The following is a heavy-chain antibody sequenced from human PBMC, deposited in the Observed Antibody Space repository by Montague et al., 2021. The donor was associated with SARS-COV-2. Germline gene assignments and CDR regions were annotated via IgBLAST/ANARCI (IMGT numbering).Heavy chain of an antibody. CDR2: INHRGTP. J-gene: IGHJ4*02. D-gene: IGHD3-22*01. CDR1: GGSFSDYY. CDR3: ARGRQHFNMIVVVMTGGEYYFDY. V-gene: IGHV4-34*01. Sequence: SETLSLTCAVYGGSFSDYYWSWIRQPPGKGLEWIGEINHRGTPNYNPSLKSRVSISVDTSKNRFSLYLSSVTAADTAVYYCARGRQHFNMIVVVMTGGEYYFDYWGQGTLVTVSS.